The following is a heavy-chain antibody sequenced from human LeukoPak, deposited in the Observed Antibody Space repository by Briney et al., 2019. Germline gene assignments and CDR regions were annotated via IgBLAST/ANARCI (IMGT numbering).Heavy chain of an antibody. CDR1: GFTFSSYW. CDR3: ARDRRHCSITSCYYWFDP. D-gene: IGHD2-2*01. CDR2: INSDGSST. Sequence: PGESLRLSCAASGFTFSSYWMHWVRQAPGKGLVWVSRINSDGSSTSYADSVKGRFTISRDNAKNTLYLQMNSLSAEDTAVYYCARDRRHCSITSCYYWFDPWGQGTLVTVSS. J-gene: IGHJ5*02. V-gene: IGHV3-74*01.